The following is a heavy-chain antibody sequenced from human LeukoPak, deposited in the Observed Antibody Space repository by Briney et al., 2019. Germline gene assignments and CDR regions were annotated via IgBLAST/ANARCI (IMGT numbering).Heavy chain of an antibody. J-gene: IGHJ3*02. CDR3: TTQYSSGWYVAFDI. Sequence: PGGSLRLSCAASGFTFSNAWMSWVRQAPGKGLDWVGRIKSKTDGGTTDYAAPVKGRFTISRDDPKNTLYLQMNSLKTEDTAVFYCTTQYSSGWYVAFDIWGQGTMVTVSS. CDR2: IKSKTDGGTT. D-gene: IGHD6-19*01. CDR1: GFTFSNAW. V-gene: IGHV3-15*01.